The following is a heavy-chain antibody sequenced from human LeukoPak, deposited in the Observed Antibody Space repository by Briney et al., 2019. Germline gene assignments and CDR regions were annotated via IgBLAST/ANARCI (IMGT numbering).Heavy chain of an antibody. V-gene: IGHV3-64D*06. Sequence: PGGSLRLSCSASGFTFSSYAMHWVRQAPGKGLEYVSAISSNGGSTYYADSVKGRFTISRDNSKNTLYLQMSSLRAEDTAVYYCVKAYCSSTSCQYYFDYWGQGTLVTVSS. CDR3: VKAYCSSTSCQYYFDY. D-gene: IGHD2-2*01. CDR2: ISSNGGST. J-gene: IGHJ4*02. CDR1: GFTFSSYA.